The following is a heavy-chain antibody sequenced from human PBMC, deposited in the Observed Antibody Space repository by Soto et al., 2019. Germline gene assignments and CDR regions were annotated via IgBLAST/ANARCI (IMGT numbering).Heavy chain of an antibody. Sequence: QVQLQESGPRLVKPSETLSLTCTVSDDFISSYYWNWIRQPAGKGLDWIGRVSTSGATNYNPSLESLVTMSVATSKKQSSLKLTSVTAADTAVYFCARSDYEILTGSYAMDVWGQGTTVTVSS. CDR2: VSTSGAT. CDR3: ARSDYEILTGSYAMDV. D-gene: IGHD3-9*01. V-gene: IGHV4-4*07. CDR1: DDFISSYY. J-gene: IGHJ6*02.